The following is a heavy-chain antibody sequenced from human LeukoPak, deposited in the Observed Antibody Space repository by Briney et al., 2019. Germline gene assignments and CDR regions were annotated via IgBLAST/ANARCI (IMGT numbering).Heavy chain of an antibody. CDR1: GYTFTSYY. D-gene: IGHD3-9*01. V-gene: IGHV1-46*01. Sequence: ASVKVSCKASGYTFTSYYMHWVRQAPGQGLEWMGIINPSGGSTSYAQKFQGRVTMTTDTSTSTAYMELRSLRSDDTAVYYCASSPRILTGYYRDYYYYYGMDVWGQGTTVTVSS. J-gene: IGHJ6*02. CDR2: INPSGGST. CDR3: ASSPRILTGYYRDYYYYYGMDV.